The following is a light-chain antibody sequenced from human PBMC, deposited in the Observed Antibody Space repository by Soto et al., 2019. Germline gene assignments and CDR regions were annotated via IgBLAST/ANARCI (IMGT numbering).Light chain of an antibody. CDR1: QSIGAS. V-gene: IGKV1-5*03. CDR3: QQNKSSPLT. J-gene: IGKJ4*01. CDR2: KAS. Sequence: DIQMTQSPSTLYASVGDRVTITCRASQSIGASLAWFQQKPGKAPNLLIYKASSLESGVPSRFSGSGSGTEFTLTISTLQPDDFATYYCQQNKSSPLTFGGGTKVEIK.